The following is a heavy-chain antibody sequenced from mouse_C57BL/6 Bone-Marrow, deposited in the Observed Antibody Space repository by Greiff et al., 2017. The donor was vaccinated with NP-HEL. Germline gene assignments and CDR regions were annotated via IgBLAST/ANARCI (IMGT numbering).Heavy chain of an antibody. Sequence: VQLQQSGAELVRPGTSVQMSCKASGYTFTNYWIGWAKQRPGHGLAWIGDIYPGGGYTNYNEKFKGKATLTADQSSSTAYMQFSSLTSEDSAIYYCARSHDYDGDGFAYWGQGTLVTVSA. V-gene: IGHV1-63*01. CDR3: ARSHDYDGDGFAY. CDR1: GYTFTNYW. D-gene: IGHD2-4*01. J-gene: IGHJ3*01. CDR2: IYPGGGYT.